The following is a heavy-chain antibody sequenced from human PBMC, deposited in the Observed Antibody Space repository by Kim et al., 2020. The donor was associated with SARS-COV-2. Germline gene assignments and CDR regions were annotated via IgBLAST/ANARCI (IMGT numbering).Heavy chain of an antibody. D-gene: IGHD5-18*01. V-gene: IGHV1-2*02. CDR3: ARGYGIN. CDR1: GYTFTGYY. Sequence: ASVKVSCKVFGYTFTGYYIHWVRQAPGQGLEYMGWNNPNSGGTNYAQKFKGRVAMTRDTSISTAYMELSSLRSDDTAVYYCARGYGINCGQGTLVIVSS. J-gene: IGHJ4*02. CDR2: NNPNSGGT.